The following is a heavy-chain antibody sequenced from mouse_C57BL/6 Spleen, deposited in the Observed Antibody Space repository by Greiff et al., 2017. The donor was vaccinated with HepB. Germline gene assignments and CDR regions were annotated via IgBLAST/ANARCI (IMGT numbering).Heavy chain of an antibody. CDR1: GYTFTSYG. Sequence: VQLQQSGAELARPGASVKLSCKASGYTFTSYGISWVKQRTGQGLEWIGEIYPRSGNTYYNEKFKGKATLTADKSSSTAYMELRSLTSEDSAVYFCARGCYDYDGAYGMDYWGLGTSVTVSS. J-gene: IGHJ4*01. CDR2: IYPRSGNT. V-gene: IGHV1-81*01. D-gene: IGHD2-4*01. CDR3: ARGCYDYDGAYGMDY.